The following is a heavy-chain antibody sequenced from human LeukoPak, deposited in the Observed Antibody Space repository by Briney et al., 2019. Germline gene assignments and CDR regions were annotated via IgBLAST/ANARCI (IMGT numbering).Heavy chain of an antibody. Sequence: GGSLRLSCAASGFTFSNAWMSWVRQAPGKGLEWVGHIKATPDGGTTEYGAPVKGRFTISRDDSKNTLYLQMNSLKSEDTAVYFCTTLPGYSYGYLQDYWGQGTLVTVSS. CDR2: IKATPDGGTT. J-gene: IGHJ4*02. CDR1: GFTFSNAW. D-gene: IGHD5-18*01. CDR3: TTLPGYSYGYLQDY. V-gene: IGHV3-15*01.